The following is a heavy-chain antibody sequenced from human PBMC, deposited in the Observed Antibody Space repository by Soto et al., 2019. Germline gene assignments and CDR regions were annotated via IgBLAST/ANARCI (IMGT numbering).Heavy chain of an antibody. J-gene: IGHJ4*02. D-gene: IGHD3-16*01. V-gene: IGHV4-34*01. CDR3: ASGRNYLWTL. CDR2: ISHSGRT. Sequence: QVQLQQWGAGMLKPSETLSLTCAAYGESLSDYYWSWIRQPPGKGLEWMGEISHSGRTIYNPSLKSRVTISLDASKDQFSLKLTSVTDADRAVYYCASGRNYLWTLGGQGTLVTVSS. CDR1: GESLSDYY.